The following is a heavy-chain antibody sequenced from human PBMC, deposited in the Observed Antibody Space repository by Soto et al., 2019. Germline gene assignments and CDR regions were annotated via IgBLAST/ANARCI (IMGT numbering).Heavy chain of an antibody. J-gene: IGHJ4*02. CDR1: GDTFTFYS. D-gene: IGHD3-10*01. CDR3: ASSYGSGYRAFDY. Sequence: QVQLVQSGAEVKRPGSSVKVSCKASGDTFTFYSINWVRQAPGLGLEWMGRINPILSMSNYAQRFQGRVTMTADNSTSTAYMELSSRRSEDTAIYYCASSYGSGYRAFDYWGQGALVTVSS. CDR2: INPILSMS. V-gene: IGHV1-69*02.